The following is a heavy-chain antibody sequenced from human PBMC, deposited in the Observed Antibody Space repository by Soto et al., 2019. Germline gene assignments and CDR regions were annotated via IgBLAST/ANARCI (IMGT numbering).Heavy chain of an antibody. Sequence: PGGSLRLSXAVAGFTFSSYAMNWVRQAPGKGLEWVSGISGSGGSTYHADSVKGRLTISRDNSKNTLYLQMNSLRAEDTAVYYCAKGHGYGFDYWGQGTLVTVSS. CDR2: ISGSGGST. V-gene: IGHV3-23*01. J-gene: IGHJ4*02. D-gene: IGHD5-18*01. CDR3: AKGHGYGFDY. CDR1: GFTFSSYA.